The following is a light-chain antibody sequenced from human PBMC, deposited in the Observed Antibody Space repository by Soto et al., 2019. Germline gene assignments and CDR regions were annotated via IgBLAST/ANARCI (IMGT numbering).Light chain of an antibody. CDR3: QQTYSAPPWT. J-gene: IGKJ1*01. CDR2: TTT. CDR1: QSARSY. Sequence: DIQMTQCPCSLSASLGDTIAITCRASQSARSYLNWYQQKPGKAPDLLIYTTTSLQSEVPSRFSGSGSETHFTLTITSLQPEDFAAYFCQQTYSAPPWTFGPGTKVDI. V-gene: IGKV1-39*01.